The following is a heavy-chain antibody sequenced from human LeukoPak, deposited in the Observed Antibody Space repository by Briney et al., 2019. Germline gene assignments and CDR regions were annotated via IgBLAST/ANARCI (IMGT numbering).Heavy chain of an antibody. D-gene: IGHD3-10*01. CDR1: GFTFSSYA. Sequence: GGSLRLSCAASGFTFSSYAMHWVRQAPGKGLEYVSAISSNGGSTYYANSVKGRFTIPRDNSKNTLYLQMGSLRAEDMAVYYCARDAQPMVRGEVTYYFDYWGQGTLVTVSS. J-gene: IGHJ4*02. CDR2: ISSNGGST. V-gene: IGHV3-64*01. CDR3: ARDAQPMVRGEVTYYFDY.